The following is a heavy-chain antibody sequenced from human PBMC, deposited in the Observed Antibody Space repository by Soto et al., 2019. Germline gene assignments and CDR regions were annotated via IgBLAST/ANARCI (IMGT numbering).Heavy chain of an antibody. CDR2: ISAHNGNT. D-gene: IGHD1-1*01. V-gene: IGHV1-18*01. J-gene: IGHJ4*02. Sequence: QVHLVQSGAEVKKPGASVKVSCKGSGYAFTTYGITWVRQAPGQGLEWRGWISAHNGNTNYAPKLRGRFPVTRDTSTRTAYLELRSPRSDATAVSYCARGRYGDYWGQGALVTVSS. CDR1: GYAFTTYG. CDR3: ARGRYGDY.